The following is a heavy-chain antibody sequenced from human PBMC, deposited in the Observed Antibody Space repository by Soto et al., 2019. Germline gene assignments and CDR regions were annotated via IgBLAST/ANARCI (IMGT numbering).Heavy chain of an antibody. J-gene: IGHJ6*02. CDR2: ISWDGGST. CDR3: AKELYDFWSGSPYYGMDV. D-gene: IGHD3-3*01. CDR1: GFTFDAYT. V-gene: IGHV3-43*01. Sequence: GGSLRLSCAASGFTFDAYTMHWVRQAPGKGLEWVSLISWDGGSTYYADSVKGRFTISRDNSKNSLYLQMNSLRTEDTALYYCAKELYDFWSGSPYYGMDVWGQGTTVTVSS.